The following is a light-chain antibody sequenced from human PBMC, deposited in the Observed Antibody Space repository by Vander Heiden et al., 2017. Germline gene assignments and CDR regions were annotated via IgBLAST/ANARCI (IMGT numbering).Light chain of an antibody. CDR1: SANSGSNY. Sequence: QSVLTQPPSASGTPGPRVTISCSGSSANSGSNYVYWYQQLPGTAPKLLIYRNNQRPSGVPDRFSGSKSGTSASLAISGLRSEDEADYYCAAWDDSLSVVFGGGTKLTVL. CDR2: RNN. J-gene: IGLJ2*01. V-gene: IGLV1-47*01. CDR3: AAWDDSLSVV.